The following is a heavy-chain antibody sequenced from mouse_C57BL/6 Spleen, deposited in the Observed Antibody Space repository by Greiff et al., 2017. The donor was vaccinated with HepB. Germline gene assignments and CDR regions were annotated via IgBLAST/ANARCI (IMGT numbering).Heavy chain of an antibody. CDR1: GYTFTDYN. Sequence: VQLQQSGPELVKPGASVKIPCKASGYTFTDYNMDWVKQSHGKSLEWIGDINPNNGGTIYNQKFKGKATLTVDKSSSTAYMELRSLTSEDTAVYYCAREREGWFHFDVWGTGTTVTVSS. CDR2: INPNNGGT. CDR3: AREREGWFHFDV. D-gene: IGHD2-3*01. J-gene: IGHJ1*03. V-gene: IGHV1-18*01.